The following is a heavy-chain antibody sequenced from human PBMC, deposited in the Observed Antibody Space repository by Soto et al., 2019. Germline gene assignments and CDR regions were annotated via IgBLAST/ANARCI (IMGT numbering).Heavy chain of an antibody. V-gene: IGHV3-23*01. Sequence: GGSLRLSCTASGFTFASYAISWVRQAPGKGLEWVSSINGGGDSTYYADSVQGRFTISRDNSKNTLSLQMNSLRAEDTAVYYCARTSPHYYYASRGYYSWFDTWGQGTLVTVSS. CDR2: INGGGDST. CDR3: ARTSPHYYYASRGYYSWFDT. CDR1: GFTFASYA. J-gene: IGHJ5*02. D-gene: IGHD3-10*01.